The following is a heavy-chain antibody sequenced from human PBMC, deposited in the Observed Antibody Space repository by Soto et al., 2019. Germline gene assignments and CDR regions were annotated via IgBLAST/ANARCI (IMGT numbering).Heavy chain of an antibody. CDR1: GFTFSSYS. CDR3: ARESYDFWSGAGPYYYYYMDV. J-gene: IGHJ6*03. CDR2: ISSSSSYI. V-gene: IGHV3-21*01. Sequence: PGGSLRLSCAASGFTFSSYSMNWVRQAPGKGLEWVLSISSSSSYIYYADSVKGRFTISRDNAKNSLYLQMNSLRAEDTAVYYCARESYDFWSGAGPYYYYYMDVWGKGTTVTVSS. D-gene: IGHD3-3*01.